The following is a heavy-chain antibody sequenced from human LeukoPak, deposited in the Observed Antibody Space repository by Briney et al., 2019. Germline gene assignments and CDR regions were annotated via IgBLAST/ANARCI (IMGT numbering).Heavy chain of an antibody. J-gene: IGHJ4*02. CDR3: ARDHSRYDSSGYYDY. D-gene: IGHD3-22*01. CDR1: GYTFTSYG. CDR2: ISAYNGNT. V-gene: IGHV1-18*01. Sequence: GASVKVSCKASGYTFTSYGISWVRQAPGQGLEWMGWISAYNGNTNYAQKLQGRVTMTTDTSTSTAYMELRSLGSDDTAVYYCARDHSRYDSSGYYDYWGQGTLVTVSS.